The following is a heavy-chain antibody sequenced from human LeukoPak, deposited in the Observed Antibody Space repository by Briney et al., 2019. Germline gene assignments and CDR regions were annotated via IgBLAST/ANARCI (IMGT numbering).Heavy chain of an antibody. J-gene: IGHJ4*02. CDR2: TNGDGDTS. D-gene: IGHD5-12*01. CDR3: AKDRGYSGHDSCFEN. V-gene: IGHV3-43*02. CDR1: GFTFDDYA. Sequence: GGSLRLFCAASGFTFDDYAMHWVRQAPGKGLEWVSLTNGDGDTSYYADSLKGRFTISRDNSQNSLFLQMNSLRTEDTALYYCAKDRGYSGHDSCFENWGQGTLVTVSS.